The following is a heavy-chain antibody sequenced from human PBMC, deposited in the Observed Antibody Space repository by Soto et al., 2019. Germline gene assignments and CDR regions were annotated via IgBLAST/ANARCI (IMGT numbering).Heavy chain of an antibody. D-gene: IGHD2-8*01. V-gene: IGHV3-48*02. CDR1: GFTFSSYS. CDR2: ISSTSSTI. Sequence: EVQLVESGGGLVQPGGSLRLSCAASGFTFSSYSMNWVRQAPGKGLEWVSYISSTSSTIYYVDSVKGRFSISRDNAKNSLYLQMNSLRDEDTAVYYCARDENYCTNGVCYVGPFDYWGQGTLVTVSS. CDR3: ARDENYCTNGVCYVGPFDY. J-gene: IGHJ4*02.